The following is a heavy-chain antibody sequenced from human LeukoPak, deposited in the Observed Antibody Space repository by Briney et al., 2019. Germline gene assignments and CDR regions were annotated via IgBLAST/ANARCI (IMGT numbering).Heavy chain of an antibody. V-gene: IGHV4-4*07. CDR3: AREGSMTARPFVSIDY. CDR1: GGSISSYY. CDR2: IHTSGNT. J-gene: IGHJ4*02. D-gene: IGHD6-6*01. Sequence: SETLSLTCTVSGGSISSYYWSWIRQPAGKGLECIGRIHTSGNTDYNPSLESRVTMSVDTSKNQFSLKLSSVTAADTAVYYCAREGSMTARPFVSIDYWGQGTLVTVSS.